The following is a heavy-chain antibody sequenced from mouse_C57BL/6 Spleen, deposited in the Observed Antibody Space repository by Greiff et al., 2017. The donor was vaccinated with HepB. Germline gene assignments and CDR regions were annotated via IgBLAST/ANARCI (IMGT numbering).Heavy chain of an antibody. CDR1: GYSITSGYY. CDR2: ISYDGSN. V-gene: IGHV3-6*01. CDR3: ARDYSNYGYWYFDV. J-gene: IGHJ1*03. Sequence: EVKLVESGPGLVKPSQSLSLTCSVTGYSITSGYYWNWIRQFPGNNLEWMGYISYDGSNNYNPSLKNRISITRDTSKNQFFLKLNSVTTEDTATYYCARDYSNYGYWYFDVWGTGTTVTVSS. D-gene: IGHD2-5*01.